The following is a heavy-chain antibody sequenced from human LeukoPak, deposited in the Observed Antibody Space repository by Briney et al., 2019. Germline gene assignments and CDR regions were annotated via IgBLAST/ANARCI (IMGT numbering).Heavy chain of an antibody. CDR1: GGSISRYY. D-gene: IGHD3-3*02. V-gene: IGHV4-59*08. Sequence: SETLSLTCTVSGGSISRYYWSWIRQPPGKGLEWIGYIYYSGGTNYIPSLKSRVTMSVDTSKNQFSLKLSSVTAADTAVYHCARGAFSFPDAFDIWGQGTMVTVSS. CDR2: IYYSGGT. CDR3: ARGAFSFPDAFDI. J-gene: IGHJ3*02.